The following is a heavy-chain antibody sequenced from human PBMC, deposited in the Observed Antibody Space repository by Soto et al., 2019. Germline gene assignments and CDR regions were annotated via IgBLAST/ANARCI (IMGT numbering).Heavy chain of an antibody. Sequence: GASVKVSCKVSGYTLTELSMHWVLQAPGKGLEWMGGFDPEDGETIYAQKFQGRVTMTEDTSTDTAYMELSSLRSEDTAVYYCATPGYSSGWYSFDYWGQGTLVTVSS. CDR2: FDPEDGET. D-gene: IGHD6-19*01. V-gene: IGHV1-24*01. J-gene: IGHJ4*02. CDR3: ATPGYSSGWYSFDY. CDR1: GYTLTELS.